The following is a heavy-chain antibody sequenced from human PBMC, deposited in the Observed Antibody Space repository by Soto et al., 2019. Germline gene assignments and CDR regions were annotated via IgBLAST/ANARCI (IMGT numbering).Heavy chain of an antibody. D-gene: IGHD3-10*01. CDR3: AASPRWFGELSLAFDI. Sequence: GASVKVSCKASGFTFTSSAMQWVRQARGKRLEWIGWIVVGSGNTNYAQKFQERVTITRDMSTSTAYMELSSLRSEDTAVYYCAASPRWFGELSLAFDIWGQGTMVTVSS. V-gene: IGHV1-58*02. CDR2: IVVGSGNT. J-gene: IGHJ3*02. CDR1: GFTFTSSA.